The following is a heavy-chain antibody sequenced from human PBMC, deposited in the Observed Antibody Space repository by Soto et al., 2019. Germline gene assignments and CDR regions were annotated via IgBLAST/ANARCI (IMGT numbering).Heavy chain of an antibody. Sequence: QVQLVQSGAEVKKPGASVKVSCKTSGYTFTNFGLSWVRQAPGQGLEWMGWISAYNGNTNYAQNFQGRVTMTTDTSTSTAYMDLRSLRSDDTSVYYGARGGTPIDYWGQGTLVTVSS. J-gene: IGHJ4*02. V-gene: IGHV1-18*01. CDR1: GYTFTNFG. D-gene: IGHD3-16*01. CDR3: ARGGTPIDY. CDR2: ISAYNGNT.